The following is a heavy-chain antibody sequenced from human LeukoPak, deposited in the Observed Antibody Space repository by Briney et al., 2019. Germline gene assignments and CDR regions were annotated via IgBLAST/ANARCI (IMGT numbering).Heavy chain of an antibody. V-gene: IGHV4-31*03. CDR1: GGSISSGGYY. D-gene: IGHD5-12*01. CDR2: IYYSGSI. Sequence: TLSLTCTVSGGSISSGGYYWSWIRQHPGQALEWIGYIYYSGSIYYNPSLKSRVTISVDTSKNQFSLKLSSVTAADTAVYYCAGDSGYDLGGRYWGQGTLVTVSS. CDR3: AGDSGYDLGGRY. J-gene: IGHJ4*02.